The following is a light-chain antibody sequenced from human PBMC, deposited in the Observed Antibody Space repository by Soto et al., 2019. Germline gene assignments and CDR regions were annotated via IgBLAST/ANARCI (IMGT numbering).Light chain of an antibody. J-gene: IGLJ2*01. CDR3: QSYDNRLSGLI. V-gene: IGLV1-40*01. CDR2: GNS. Sequence: QSVLTQPPSVSGAPGQRVTISCSGSSSNIGAGYDVHWYQQVPGTAPKLLIYGNSNRPSGVPDRFSGSKSATSASLAITGLQAEDEADYYCQSYDNRLSGLIFGGGTKLTVL. CDR1: SSNIGAGYD.